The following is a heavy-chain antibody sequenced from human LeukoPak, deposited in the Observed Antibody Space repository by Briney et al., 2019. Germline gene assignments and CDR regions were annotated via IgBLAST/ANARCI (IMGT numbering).Heavy chain of an antibody. CDR1: VYTFSNKG. V-gene: IGHV1-18*01. CDR2: ISVYNGNT. CDR3: ARDINAYGDSPSDY. D-gene: IGHD4-17*01. Sequence: GASVTVSFKTSVYTFSNKGITWVRQAPGQGLEWMGWISVYNGNTKYAQKLQGRVTMTTDTSTTTAYMELRSLRSDDTAMYYCARDINAYGDSPSDYWGQGTLVTVSS. J-gene: IGHJ4*02.